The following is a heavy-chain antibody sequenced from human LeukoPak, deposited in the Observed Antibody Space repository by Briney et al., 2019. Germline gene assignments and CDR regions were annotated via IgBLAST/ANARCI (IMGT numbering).Heavy chain of an antibody. CDR3: ARGLFGDFRNNWFDP. CDR1: GGSISSSSYY. CDR2: IYYSGST. V-gene: IGHV4-39*07. Sequence: SETLSLTCTVSGGSISSSSYYWGWIRQPPGKGLEWIGSIYYSGSTYYNPSLKSRVTISVDTSKNQFSLKLSSVTAADTAVYYCARGLFGDFRNNWFDPWGQGTLVTVSS. D-gene: IGHD4-17*01. J-gene: IGHJ5*02.